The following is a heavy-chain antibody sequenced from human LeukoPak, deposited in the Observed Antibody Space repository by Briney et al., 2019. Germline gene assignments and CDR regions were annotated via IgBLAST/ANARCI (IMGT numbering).Heavy chain of an antibody. CDR1: GFTFSSYA. CDR3: ARGGRSMTTVVRSPWYYFDY. Sequence: SGGSLRLSCAASGFTFSSYAMHWVRQAPGKGLEWVAVISYDGSNKYYADSVKGRFTISRDNSKNTLYLQMNSLRAEDTAVYYCARGGRSMTTVVRSPWYYFDYWGQGTLVTVSS. D-gene: IGHD4-23*01. CDR2: ISYDGSNK. J-gene: IGHJ4*02. V-gene: IGHV3-30-3*01.